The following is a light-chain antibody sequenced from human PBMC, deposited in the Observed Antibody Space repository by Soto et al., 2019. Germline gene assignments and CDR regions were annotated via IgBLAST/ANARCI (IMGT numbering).Light chain of an antibody. CDR1: SSNIGAYNF. V-gene: IGLV2-14*03. J-gene: IGLJ2*01. Sequence: QSALTQPASVSGSPGQSITISCTGTSSNIGAYNFVSWYQQHPGKAPKLMLYDVNIRPSGVSHRFSGSKSGNTASLTISGLHDDDDADYYCTSWTTSTTMIFGGGTKLTVL. CDR2: DVN. CDR3: TSWTTSTTMI.